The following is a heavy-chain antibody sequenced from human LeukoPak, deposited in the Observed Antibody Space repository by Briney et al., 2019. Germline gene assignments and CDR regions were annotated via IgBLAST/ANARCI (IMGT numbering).Heavy chain of an antibody. J-gene: IGHJ1*01. CDR1: GFTFSGST. V-gene: IGHV3-73*01. Sequence: PGGSLRLSCAASGFTFSGSTIHWVRQASGKGLEWIGRIRSKANSYATAYAASVKGRFTISRDDAKNTAYLQMDSLKTEDTAVYYCTSPQADNGATYFRHWGQGTLVTVSS. CDR3: TSPQADNGATYFRH. D-gene: IGHD2-8*01. CDR2: IRSKANSYAT.